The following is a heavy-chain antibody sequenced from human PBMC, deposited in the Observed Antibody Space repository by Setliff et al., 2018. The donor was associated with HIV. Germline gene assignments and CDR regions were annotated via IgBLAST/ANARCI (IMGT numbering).Heavy chain of an antibody. D-gene: IGHD3-22*01. V-gene: IGHV3-48*03. CDR3: AREGSSGYTGWFDS. CDR2: IDSSSETK. J-gene: IGHJ5*01. CDR1: GFTFSRFD. Sequence: GGSLRLSCAASGFTFSRFDMNWVRQVPGRGLEWVAYIDSSSETKYYADSVKGRFSISRENARNSLFLQMNNLRVEDTAVYYCAREGSSGYTGWFDSWGQGTLVTVSS.